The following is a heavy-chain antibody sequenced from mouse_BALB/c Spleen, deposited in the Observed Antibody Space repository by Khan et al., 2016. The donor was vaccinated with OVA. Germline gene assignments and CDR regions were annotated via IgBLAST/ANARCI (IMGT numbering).Heavy chain of an antibody. D-gene: IGHD4-1*01. CDR3: TRRNWDVAWFAY. V-gene: IGHV1-5*01. CDR2: IYPGNTDT. J-gene: IGHJ3*01. Sequence: VQLQQSGTVLARPGASVKMSCKASGYTFTSYWMHWVKQRPGQGLEWIGDIYPGNTDTNYNQKFKGKAKLTAVTSTSTAYMELSSLPNEDSAVYYGTRRNWDVAWFAYWGQGTLVTVSA. CDR1: GYTFTSYW.